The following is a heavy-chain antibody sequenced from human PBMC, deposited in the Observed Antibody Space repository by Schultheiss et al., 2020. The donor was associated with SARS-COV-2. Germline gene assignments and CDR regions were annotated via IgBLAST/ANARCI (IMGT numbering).Heavy chain of an antibody. CDR1: GDSVSSNSAA. CDR2: TYYRSKWYN. J-gene: IGHJ4*02. CDR3: AKGAVAAAGPRKAFDY. D-gene: IGHD6-13*01. Sequence: SQTLSLTCAISGDSVSSNSAAWNWIRQSPSRGLEWLGRTYYRSKWYNDYAVSVKSRITINPDTSKNQFSLQLNSVTPEDTAVYYCAKGAVAAAGPRKAFDYWGQGTLVTVSS. V-gene: IGHV6-1*01.